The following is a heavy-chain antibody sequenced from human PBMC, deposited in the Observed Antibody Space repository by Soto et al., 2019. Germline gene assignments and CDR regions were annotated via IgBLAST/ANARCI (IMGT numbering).Heavy chain of an antibody. CDR1: GGTFSSYA. D-gene: IGHD3-22*01. Sequence: QVKLVQSGAEVKKPGSSVNVSCKASGGTFSSYAISWVRQAPGQGLEWMGGIIPIFGTANYAQKFQGRGTITADESTSTAYMELSSLRSEDTAVYYCARGYYDSSGYGRNQDAFDIWFQGTMVTVSS. V-gene: IGHV1-69*01. J-gene: IGHJ3*02. CDR2: IIPIFGTA. CDR3: ARGYYDSSGYGRNQDAFDI.